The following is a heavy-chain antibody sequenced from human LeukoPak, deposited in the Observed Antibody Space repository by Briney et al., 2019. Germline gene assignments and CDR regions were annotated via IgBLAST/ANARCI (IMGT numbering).Heavy chain of an antibody. CDR2: IYHSGST. CDR3: AVGGVYLRGGAEAFDI. D-gene: IGHD3-10*01. J-gene: IGHJ3*02. CDR1: GGSISSSNW. V-gene: IGHV4-4*02. Sequence: PSETLSLTCTVSGGSISSSNWWSWVRQPPGKGLEWIGGIYHSGSTNYNPSLKSRVTISVDKSKNQFSLKLSSVTAADTAVYYCAVGGVYLRGGAEAFDIWGQGTMVTVSS.